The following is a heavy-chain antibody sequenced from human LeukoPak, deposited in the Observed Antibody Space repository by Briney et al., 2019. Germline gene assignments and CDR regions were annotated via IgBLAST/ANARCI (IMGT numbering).Heavy chain of an antibody. V-gene: IGHV3-48*01. CDR3: ARAYHTYDILSEPYFDY. CDR1: GFTFSSYS. Sequence: LAGGSLRLSCAASGFTFSSYSMNWVRQAPGKGLEWVSYISSSSSTIYYADSVKGRFTISRDNSKNTLYVQMNGLRAEDTAVYYCARAYHTYDILSEPYFDYWGQGTLVTVSS. D-gene: IGHD3-9*01. CDR2: ISSSSSTI. J-gene: IGHJ4*02.